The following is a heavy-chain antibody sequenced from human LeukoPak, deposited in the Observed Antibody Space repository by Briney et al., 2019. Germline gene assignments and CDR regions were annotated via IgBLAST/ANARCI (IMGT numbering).Heavy chain of an antibody. V-gene: IGHV3-74*03. J-gene: IGHJ5*02. CDR1: GFTFSSHW. D-gene: IGHD2-2*01. Sequence: GGSLRLSCAASGFTFSSHWMHWVRQAPGKGLVWVSRINGDGSNTTYADSVKGRFTISRDNSKNTLYLQMSSLRAEDTAVYYCVKATGYCSSTSCAGDWFDPWGQGTVVIVSS. CDR3: VKATGYCSSTSCAGDWFDP. CDR2: INGDGSNT.